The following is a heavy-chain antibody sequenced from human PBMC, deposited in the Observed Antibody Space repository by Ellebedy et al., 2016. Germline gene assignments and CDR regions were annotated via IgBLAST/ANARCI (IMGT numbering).Heavy chain of an antibody. V-gene: IGHV3-30*18. J-gene: IGHJ2*01. CDR1: GFTFSSYG. CDR3: AKDGDELVDWYFDL. D-gene: IGHD1-1*01. Sequence: GGSLRLXXAASGFTFSSYGIHWVRQAPGKGLEWVAVISYDGSNKHYADSVKGRFTISRDNSKNTLYLQMNSLRAEDTAVYYCAKDGDELVDWYFDLWGRGTLFTVSS. CDR2: ISYDGSNK.